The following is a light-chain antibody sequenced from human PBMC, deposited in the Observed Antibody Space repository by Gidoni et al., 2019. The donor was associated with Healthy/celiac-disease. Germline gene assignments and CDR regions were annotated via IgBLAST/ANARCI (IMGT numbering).Light chain of an antibody. CDR3: QQRSNWPRT. CDR2: AAS. CDR1: QSVSSY. J-gene: IGKJ1*01. Sequence: ELVFTQSPATLSLSPGERATLSCRASQSVSSYLAWYQQKPGQAPRLLIYAASNRATGIPARFSGSGSGTDFTLTISSLEPEDFAVYYCQQRSNWPRTFGQGTKVEIK. V-gene: IGKV3-11*01.